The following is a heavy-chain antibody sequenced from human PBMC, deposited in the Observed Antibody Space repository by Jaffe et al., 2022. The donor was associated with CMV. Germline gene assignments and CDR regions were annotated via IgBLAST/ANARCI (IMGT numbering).Heavy chain of an antibody. J-gene: IGHJ5*02. CDR2: ISYTGTA. Sequence: VQLQESGPGLVKPSQTLSLTCTVSDASINNGAYYWSWVRQRPGQGLEWIGCISYTGTAFYNPSLTSRLAMSVDTSKNQFSLELNSVTAADTAVYYCAVWGTYRSIVTSSWGQGTLVSVSS. CDR1: DASINNGAYY. CDR3: AVWGTYRSIVTSS. V-gene: IGHV4-31*03. D-gene: IGHD3-16*02.